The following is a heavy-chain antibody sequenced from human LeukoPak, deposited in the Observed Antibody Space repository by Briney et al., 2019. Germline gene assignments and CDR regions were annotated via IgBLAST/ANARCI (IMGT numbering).Heavy chain of an antibody. CDR1: GGTFSSYA. V-gene: IGHV1-69*04. Sequence: SVKVSCKASGGTFSSYAISWVRQAPGQGLEWMGRIIPVLGIANYAQKFQGRVTITADKSTSTAYMELSSLRSEDTAVYYCASLISSREWGQGTLVTVSS. CDR2: IIPVLGIA. J-gene: IGHJ4*02. D-gene: IGHD2-2*01. CDR3: ASLISSRE.